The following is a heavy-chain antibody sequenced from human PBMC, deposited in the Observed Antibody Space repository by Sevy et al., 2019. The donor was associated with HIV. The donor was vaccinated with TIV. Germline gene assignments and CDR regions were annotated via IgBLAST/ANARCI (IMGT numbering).Heavy chain of an antibody. D-gene: IGHD3-10*01. J-gene: IGHJ6*02. CDR1: GGSFSGYY. CDR3: ARGGRITMVRGVIRGRGMDV. Sequence: SETLSLTCAVYGGSFSGYYWSWIRQPPGKGLEWIGEINHSGSTNYNPSLKSRVTISVDTSKNQFSLKLSSVTAADTAVYYWARGGRITMVRGVIRGRGMDVWGQGTTVTVSS. CDR2: INHSGST. V-gene: IGHV4-34*01.